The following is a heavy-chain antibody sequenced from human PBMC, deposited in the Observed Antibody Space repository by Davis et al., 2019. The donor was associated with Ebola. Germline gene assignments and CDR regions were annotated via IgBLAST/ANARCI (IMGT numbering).Heavy chain of an antibody. CDR2: IYSSGST. CDR3: GRDYWGSVDY. D-gene: IGHD7-27*01. Sequence: MPSETLSLTCTVSGGSIGTYAWSWIRQPPGKGLEWIGYIYSSGSTVYNPSLTSRLTMSVDTSKNQFSLKLSSVTAADTAVYYCGRDYWGSVDYWGQGTLVTVSS. J-gene: IGHJ4*02. CDR1: GGSIGTYA. V-gene: IGHV4-59*13.